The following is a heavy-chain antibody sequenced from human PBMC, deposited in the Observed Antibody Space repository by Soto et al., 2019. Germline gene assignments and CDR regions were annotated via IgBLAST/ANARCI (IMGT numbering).Heavy chain of an antibody. J-gene: IGHJ3*02. Sequence: QVQLQESGPGLVKPSETLSLTCTVSGVSISTYYWTWIRQPPGKGLEWIGQVFYSGNTNYNPSLKSRVTISVVASRNQFSLRLSSVTAADTAMYYCASRDYNDAFEIWGQGTLVTVSS. CDR1: GVSISTYY. V-gene: IGHV4-59*01. CDR3: ASRDYNDAFEI. CDR2: VFYSGNT. D-gene: IGHD4-4*01.